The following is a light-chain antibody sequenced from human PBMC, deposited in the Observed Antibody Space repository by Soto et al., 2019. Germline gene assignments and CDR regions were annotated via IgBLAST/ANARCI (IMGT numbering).Light chain of an antibody. CDR1: NSDVGGYNY. Sequence: QSALTQPASVSGSPGQSITISCTGTNSDVGGYNYVSWYQQHPGKAPKLMIYDVSNRPSGVSNRFSGSKSGNTASLTISGLQPEDDADYYCSSYTSSSTLAVFGGGTKLTVL. V-gene: IGLV2-14*01. J-gene: IGLJ2*01. CDR3: SSYTSSSTLAV. CDR2: DVS.